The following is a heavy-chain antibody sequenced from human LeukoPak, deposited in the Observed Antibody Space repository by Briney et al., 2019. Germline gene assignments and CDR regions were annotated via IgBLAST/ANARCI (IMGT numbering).Heavy chain of an antibody. CDR3: AKEYDRVHDAFDI. CDR2: ISYDGSKK. Sequence: PGRSLRLSCVVSGSTFSSNHWVRQAPGKGLEWVAVISYDGSKKYYADSVKGRFTISRDSSKNTLSLQMNSLRAEDTAVYYCAKEYDRVHDAFDIWGQGTMVTVSS. V-gene: IGHV3-30*18. D-gene: IGHD3-9*01. CDR1: GSTFSSN. J-gene: IGHJ3*02.